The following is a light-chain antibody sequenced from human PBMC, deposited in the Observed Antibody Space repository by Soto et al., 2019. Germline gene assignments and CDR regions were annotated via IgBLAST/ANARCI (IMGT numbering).Light chain of an antibody. J-gene: IGKJ2*01. CDR3: QQRSAWPYT. Sequence: EIVLTQSPATLSLSPGERATLSCWASQSVSRYLAWYQQKPGQAPRLVIHDASYRSTGIPARFSGSGSGSDFTLTISSLEPEDFEVYYCQQRSAWPYTFGQGTKLEI. V-gene: IGKV3-11*01. CDR2: DAS. CDR1: QSVSRY.